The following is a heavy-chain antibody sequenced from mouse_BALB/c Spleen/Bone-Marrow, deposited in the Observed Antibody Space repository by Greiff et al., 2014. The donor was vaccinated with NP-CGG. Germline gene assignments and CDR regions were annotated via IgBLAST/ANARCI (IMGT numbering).Heavy chain of an antibody. V-gene: IGHV2-6-5*01. J-gene: IGHJ3*01. Sequence: VQLVESGPGLVAPSQSLSITCTVSGFSFTDYGVSWIRQPPGKGLEWLGVIWDGGSTYYNSALKSRLSISKDNSKSQVFLKMNSLQTDDTAMYYCAKHEDRYDWFAYWGQGTLVTVSA. D-gene: IGHD2-14*01. CDR2: IWDGGST. CDR1: GFSFTDYG. CDR3: AKHEDRYDWFAY.